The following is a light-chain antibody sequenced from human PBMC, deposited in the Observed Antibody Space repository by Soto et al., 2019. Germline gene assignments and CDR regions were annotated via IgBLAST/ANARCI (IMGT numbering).Light chain of an antibody. V-gene: IGKV3-11*01. CDR1: PNVDKF. J-gene: IGKJ5*01. CDR2: DSS. Sequence: IEWTQSPAILSLSPGETATLSCRASPNVDKFLAWYQPRPGQPHRLLVFDSSNRATGVPARFSGSGSGTDFTLTISSLEPEDCAIYYCQQRQYWPTITFGQGTRLDIK. CDR3: QQRQYWPTIT.